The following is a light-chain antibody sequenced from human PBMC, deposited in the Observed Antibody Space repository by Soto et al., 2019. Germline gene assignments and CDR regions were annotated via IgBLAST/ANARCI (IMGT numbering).Light chain of an antibody. Sequence: DIQMTQSPSSLSASVGDRVTITCRARQGIRTNLGWYQQKPGKAPKRLISAASNLQSGVPSRFSGSGSGTEFTLTISSLQPEDFAAYYCLQHDTYPFTFGQGTKLEIK. V-gene: IGKV1-17*01. CDR2: AAS. CDR1: QGIRTN. CDR3: LQHDTYPFT. J-gene: IGKJ2*01.